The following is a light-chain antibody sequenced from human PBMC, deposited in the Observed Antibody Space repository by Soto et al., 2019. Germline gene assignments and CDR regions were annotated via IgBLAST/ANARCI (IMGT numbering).Light chain of an antibody. V-gene: IGKV3-11*01. CDR3: QHRHNWPSLT. J-gene: IGKJ4*01. Sequence: EIVLTQSPDTLSVSPGKRATLSCRASQSLDNHLAWYQQQPGQPPTLLIFDASNRATCGPARFSGRGSGTDFTLTISSLEPEDVAVYYCQHRHNWPSLTFGGGTRVEI. CDR2: DAS. CDR1: QSLDNH.